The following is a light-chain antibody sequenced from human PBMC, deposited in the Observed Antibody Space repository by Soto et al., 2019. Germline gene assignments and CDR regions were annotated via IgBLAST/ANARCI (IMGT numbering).Light chain of an antibody. CDR2: RAS. V-gene: IGKV3-15*01. Sequence: EIVMTQSPATLSVSPGGRATLSCRASQSVSSYLAWYQQRPGQPPRLLIYRASTRATGIPARFSGSGSGTEFSLTISSLQSEDFAVDYCQQYNTLPPRYTFGQGTKLEI. CDR3: QQYNTLPPRYT. J-gene: IGKJ2*01. CDR1: QSVSSY.